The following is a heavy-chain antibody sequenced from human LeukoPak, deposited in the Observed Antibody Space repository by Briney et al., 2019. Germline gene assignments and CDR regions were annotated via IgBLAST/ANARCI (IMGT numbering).Heavy chain of an antibody. D-gene: IGHD1-1*01. J-gene: IGHJ4*02. Sequence: GGSLRLSCAASGFTFSHYYMSWIRQAPGKGLEWVSYISSSGSILYYADSVKGRFTISRDNAKNSLYLQMNSLRAEDTAVYYCARDSSNSYDYRGQGTLVTVSS. CDR2: ISSSGSIL. CDR3: ARDSSNSYDY. V-gene: IGHV3-11*04. CDR1: GFTFSHYY.